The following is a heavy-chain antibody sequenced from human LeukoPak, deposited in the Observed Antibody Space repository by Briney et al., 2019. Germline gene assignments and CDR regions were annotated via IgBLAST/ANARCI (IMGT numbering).Heavy chain of an antibody. D-gene: IGHD1-14*01. Sequence: GGSLRLSCAASGFTFSSYGMTWVRQAPGKGLEWVSYISSSSSTIYYADSVKGRFTISRDNAKNSLYLQMNSLRAEDTAVYYCARSGAGSDYWGQGTLVTVSS. CDR3: ARSGAGSDY. CDR2: ISSSSSTI. CDR1: GFTFSSYG. J-gene: IGHJ4*02. V-gene: IGHV3-48*04.